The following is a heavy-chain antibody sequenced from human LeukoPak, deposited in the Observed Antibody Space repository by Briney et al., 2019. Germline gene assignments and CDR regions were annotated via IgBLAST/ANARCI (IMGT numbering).Heavy chain of an antibody. D-gene: IGHD1-26*01. CDR3: ARDRTSGSYSLDY. CDR1: GFTFSSYS. J-gene: IGHJ4*02. Sequence: PGGSLRLSCAASGFTFSSYSMNWVRRAPGKGLEWVSSISSSSSYIYYADSVKGRFTISRDNAKNSLYLQINSLRAEDTAVYYCARDRTSGSYSLDYWGQGTLVTVSS. CDR2: ISSSSSYI. V-gene: IGHV3-21*01.